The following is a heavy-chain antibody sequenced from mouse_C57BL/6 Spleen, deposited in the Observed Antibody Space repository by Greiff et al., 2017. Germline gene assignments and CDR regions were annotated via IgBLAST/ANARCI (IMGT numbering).Heavy chain of an antibody. CDR1: GFTFSDYG. CDR2: ISSGSSTI. CDR3: SSPPPYRGDFDY. Sequence: EVNLVESGGGLVKPGGSLKLSCAASGFTFSDYGMHWVRQAPEKGLEWVAYISSGSSTIYYADEVKGRFTISRDNAKNTLFLQMTSLRSEDAAMYYCSSPPPYRGDFDYWGQGATLTVSS. J-gene: IGHJ2*01. V-gene: IGHV5-17*01. D-gene: IGHD2-12*01.